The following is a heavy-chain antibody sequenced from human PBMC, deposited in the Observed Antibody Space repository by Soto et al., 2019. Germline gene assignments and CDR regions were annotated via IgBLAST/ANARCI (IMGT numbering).Heavy chain of an antibody. CDR2: IIPIFGTA. J-gene: IGHJ4*02. CDR1: GGTFSSYA. CDR3: GREGNENYYDSSGYPFDY. V-gene: IGHV1-69*13. D-gene: IGHD3-22*01. Sequence: SVKVSCKASGGTFSSYAVSWVRQAPGQGLEWMGGIIPIFGTANYAQKFQGRVTITADESTSTAYMELSSLRSEDTAVYYCGREGNENYYDSSGYPFDYWGQGTLVTVSS.